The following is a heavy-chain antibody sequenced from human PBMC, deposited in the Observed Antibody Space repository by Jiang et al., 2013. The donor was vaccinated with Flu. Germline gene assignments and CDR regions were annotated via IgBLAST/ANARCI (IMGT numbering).Heavy chain of an antibody. V-gene: IGHV3-48*02. CDR2: ISSSSSTI. CDR1: GFTFSSYS. CDR3: ARDRNSSGWYAYFDYYYYGMDV. Sequence: VQLVESGGGLVQPGGSLRLSCAASGFTFSSYSMNWVRQAPGKGLEWVSYISSSSSTIYYADSVKGRFTISRDNAKNSLYLQMNSLRDEDTAVYYCARDRNSSGWYAYFDYYYYGMDVWGQGTTVTVSS. J-gene: IGHJ6*02. D-gene: IGHD6-19*01.